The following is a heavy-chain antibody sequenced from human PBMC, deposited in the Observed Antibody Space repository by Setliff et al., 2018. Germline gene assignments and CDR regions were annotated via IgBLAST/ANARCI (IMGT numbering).Heavy chain of an antibody. Sequence: ASVKVSCKASGYTFTDYAIHWVRQAPGQRPEWMGWSNPDKGNTKYSQKFQDRVTIIRDTSASTAYMELSSLRSEDTAVYYCATGGYSGYDYVYWGQGTLVTVSS. D-gene: IGHD5-12*01. CDR2: SNPDKGNT. CDR1: GYTFTDYA. V-gene: IGHV1-3*01. CDR3: ATGGYSGYDYVY. J-gene: IGHJ4*02.